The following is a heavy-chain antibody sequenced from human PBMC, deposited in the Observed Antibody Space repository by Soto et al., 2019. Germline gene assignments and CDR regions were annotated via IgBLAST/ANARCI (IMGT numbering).Heavy chain of an antibody. V-gene: IGHV4-39*01. D-gene: IGHD2-2*01. CDR1: NFSVLTSIYY. J-gene: IGHJ4*02. CDR2: VYYTGTT. Sequence: PLETLSLTCTFSNFSVLTSIYYWAWIRQPPGKGLEWVGTVYYTGTTYYNPSLQSRVTISIDTSKNQFSLNLNSVTAADTAVYYCARNWNLALVPAAYFDSWGQGTLVTVPQ. CDR3: ARNWNLALVPAAYFDS.